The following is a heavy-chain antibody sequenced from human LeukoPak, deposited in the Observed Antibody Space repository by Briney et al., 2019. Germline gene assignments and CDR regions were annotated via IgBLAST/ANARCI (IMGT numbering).Heavy chain of an antibody. CDR2: IYYSGST. Sequence: SGTLSLTCTVSGGSISSSSYYWGWIRQPPGKGLEWIGTIYYSGSTYYNPSLKSRVTISVDTSKNQFSLKLTSVTAADTAVYYCARTDYDSSGYYYGWFDPWGQGTLVTVSS. CDR1: GGSISSSSYY. V-gene: IGHV4-39*01. D-gene: IGHD3-22*01. J-gene: IGHJ5*02. CDR3: ARTDYDSSGYYYGWFDP.